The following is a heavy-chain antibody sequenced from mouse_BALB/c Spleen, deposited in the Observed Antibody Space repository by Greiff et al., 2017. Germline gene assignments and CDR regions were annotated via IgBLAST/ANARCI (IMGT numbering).Heavy chain of an antibody. CDR1: GFTFSSFG. CDR3: ASNYGSNAMDY. D-gene: IGHD1-1*01. J-gene: IGHJ4*01. CDR2: ISSGSSTI. V-gene: IGHV5-17*02. Sequence: EVNLVESGGGLVQPGGSRKLSCAASGFTFSSFGMHWVRQAPEKGLEWVAYISSGSSTIYYADTVKGRFTISRDNPKNTLFLQMTSLRSEDTAMYYCASNYGSNAMDYWGQGTSVTVSS.